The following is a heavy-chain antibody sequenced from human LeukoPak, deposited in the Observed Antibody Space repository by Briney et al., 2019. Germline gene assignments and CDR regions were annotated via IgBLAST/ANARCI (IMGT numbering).Heavy chain of an antibody. CDR3: AIFLDNDSSVDPDTFDM. V-gene: IGHV4-59*11. Sequence: PSETLSLTCSASVGSISRHFWRWVRQPPGKGLDWIAFIHYSGRTKYNPSLQSRVTISIDTSENNFSLKLTSVTAADTAVSYGAIFLDNDSSVDPDTFDMWGQGTVVSVSS. CDR2: IHYSGRT. CDR1: VGSISRHF. J-gene: IGHJ3*02. D-gene: IGHD3-22*01.